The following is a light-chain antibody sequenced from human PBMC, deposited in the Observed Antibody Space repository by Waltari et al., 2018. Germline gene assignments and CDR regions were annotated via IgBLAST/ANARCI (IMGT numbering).Light chain of an antibody. Sequence: QSVLTQPPSVSGAPGQRVTISCTGSSPHIGAGYDLHRYQQLPGTAPKLPIYGNSNRPSGVPDRFSGSKSGTSASLAITGLQAEDEADYYCQSYDSSLSGSGVFGGGTKLTVL. V-gene: IGLV1-40*01. CDR2: GNS. J-gene: IGLJ2*01. CDR1: SPHIGAGYD. CDR3: QSYDSSLSGSGV.